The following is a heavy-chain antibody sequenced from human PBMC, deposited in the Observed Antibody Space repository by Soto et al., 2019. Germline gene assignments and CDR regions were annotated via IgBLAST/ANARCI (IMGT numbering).Heavy chain of an antibody. CDR3: ATDREYFAAFDI. CDR2: FDPEDGET. Sequence: ASVEVSCKVSGYTLTELSMHWVRQAPGKGLEWMGGFDPEDGETIYAQKFQGRVTMTEDTSTDTAYMELSSLRSEDTAVYYCATDREYFAAFDIWGQGTMVTVSS. J-gene: IGHJ3*02. D-gene: IGHD6-6*01. CDR1: GYTLTELS. V-gene: IGHV1-24*01.